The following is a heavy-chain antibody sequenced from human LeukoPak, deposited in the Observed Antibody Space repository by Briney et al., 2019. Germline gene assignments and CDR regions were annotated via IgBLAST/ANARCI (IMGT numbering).Heavy chain of an antibody. CDR2: VYPADFDT. D-gene: IGHD3/OR15-3a*01. CDR3: ARLAHGLGIGDRDV. J-gene: IGHJ4*02. Sequence: GESLKISLKGSGYRFNSYWLAWVRQTPGKGLDWMGIVYPADFDTTYSPSFQGRITISLDKSINTTYLHWERLTYSDTAIYYCARLAHGLGIGDRDVWGQGTLVTVSS. CDR1: GYRFNSYW. V-gene: IGHV5-51*01.